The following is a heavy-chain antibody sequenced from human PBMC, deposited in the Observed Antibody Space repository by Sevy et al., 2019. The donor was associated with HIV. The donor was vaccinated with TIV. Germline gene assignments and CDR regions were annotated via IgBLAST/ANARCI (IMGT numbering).Heavy chain of an antibody. CDR3: VRDWGTPPTAILYYFDF. CDR2: ISYEGSNE. J-gene: IGHJ4*02. V-gene: IGHV3-30*03. Sequence: GGSLRLSCAASGFSFSTHAMHWVRQAPGKGLEWVAVISYEGSNEYYTDSVKGRFTISRDNSKNTLNLEMNNLRVEDTALYYIVRDWGTPPTAILYYFDFWGQGIPVTVSS. CDR1: GFSFSTHA. D-gene: IGHD3-16*01.